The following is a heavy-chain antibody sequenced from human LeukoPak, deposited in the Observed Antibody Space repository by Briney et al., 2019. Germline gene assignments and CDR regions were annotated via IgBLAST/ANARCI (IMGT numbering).Heavy chain of an antibody. J-gene: IGHJ4*02. CDR2: IIPIFGTA. V-gene: IGHV1-69*01. D-gene: IGHD2-2*01. CDR1: GGTFSSYA. Sequence: ASVKVSCKASGGTFSSYAISWVRQAPGQGLEWMGGIIPIFGTANYAQKFQGRVTITADESTSTAYMELSSLRSDDTAVYYCARILVVVPAARGYSFDYWGQGTLVTVSS. CDR3: ARILVVVPAARGYSFDY.